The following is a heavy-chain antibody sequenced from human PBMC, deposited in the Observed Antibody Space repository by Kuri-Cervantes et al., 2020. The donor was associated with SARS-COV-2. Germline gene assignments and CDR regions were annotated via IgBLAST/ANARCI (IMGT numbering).Heavy chain of an antibody. Sequence: ASVKVSCKASGYTFTGYYMHWVRQATGQGLEWMGMVKTDSGNTLYAQIFQGRVTMTRDTSTSTGYMELSSLTSEDTAIYYCYCAPKEGFDSWGQGTLVTVSS. J-gene: IGHJ4*02. CDR2: VKTDSGNT. D-gene: IGHD2-21*01. CDR3: YCAPKEGFDS. V-gene: IGHV1-8*02. CDR1: GYTFTGYY.